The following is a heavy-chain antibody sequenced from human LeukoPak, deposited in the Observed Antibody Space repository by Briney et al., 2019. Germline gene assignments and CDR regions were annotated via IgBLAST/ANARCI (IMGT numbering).Heavy chain of an antibody. D-gene: IGHD6-19*01. CDR2: IYSGGST. Sequence: GGSLRLSCAASGFTVSSNYMSWVRQAPGKGLEWVSVIYSGGSTYYADSVKGRFTISRDNSKNTLFLQMNSLRAEDTAVYYCAKDGYTEWLGLYYFDYWGQGTLVTVSS. J-gene: IGHJ4*02. V-gene: IGHV3-66*01. CDR3: AKDGYTEWLGLYYFDY. CDR1: GFTVSSNY.